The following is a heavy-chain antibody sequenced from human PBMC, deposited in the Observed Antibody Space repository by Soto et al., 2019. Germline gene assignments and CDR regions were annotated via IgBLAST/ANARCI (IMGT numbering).Heavy chain of an antibody. CDR3: VREPWGFSGTWYDY. V-gene: IGHV3-74*01. CDR2: INHDGSKT. CDR1: KFSFNNYW. J-gene: IGHJ4*02. D-gene: IGHD6-13*01. Sequence: GSLRLSCAASKFSFNNYWMHWVRQVPGKGPAWVSRINHDGSKTEYANSVKGRFTISRDNTNNTLYLQMDSLRVEDTAMYYCVREPWGFSGTWYDYWGQGTMVTVPS.